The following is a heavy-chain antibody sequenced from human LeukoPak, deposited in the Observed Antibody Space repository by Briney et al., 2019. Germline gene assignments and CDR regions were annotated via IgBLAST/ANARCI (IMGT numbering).Heavy chain of an antibody. Sequence: SETLSLTCAVSGGSISSSNWWSWVRQPPGKGLEWIGEIYHSGSTNYNPSLKSRVTTSVDKSKNQFSLKLSSVTAADTAVYYCARALGEGPDGFDPWGQGTLVTVSS. CDR1: GGSISSSNW. CDR3: ARALGEGPDGFDP. J-gene: IGHJ5*02. V-gene: IGHV4-4*02. D-gene: IGHD3-10*01. CDR2: IYHSGST.